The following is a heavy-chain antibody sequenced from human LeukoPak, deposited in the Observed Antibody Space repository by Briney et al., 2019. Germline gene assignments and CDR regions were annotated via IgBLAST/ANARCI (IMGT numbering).Heavy chain of an antibody. CDR1: GFTFSSYS. CDR2: ISSSSSTI. V-gene: IGHV3-48*01. CDR3: VRGRASQPGYSSGWSQNYYYIMDV. J-gene: IGHJ6*02. D-gene: IGHD6-19*01. Sequence: PGGSLRLSCAASGFTFSSYSMNWVRQAPGKGLEWVSYISSSSSTIYYADSVKGRFTISRDNAKNSLYLQMNSLRAEDTAVYYCVRGRASQPGYSSGWSQNYYYIMDVWGQGTTVTVSS.